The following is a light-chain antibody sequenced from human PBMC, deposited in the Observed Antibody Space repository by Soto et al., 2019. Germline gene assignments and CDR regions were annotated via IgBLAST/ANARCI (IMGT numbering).Light chain of an antibody. CDR2: ANN. V-gene: IGLV1-40*01. J-gene: IGLJ3*02. Sequence: QPVLTQPPSVSGAPGQRVTISCTGSSSTIGAGHDVHWYQQVPGTAPKLLIYANNNRPSGVPDRFSGSKSGTSASLAITGLQAEDEADYYCQSYDSSLSGSGVFGGGTKVTVL. CDR1: SSTIGAGHD. CDR3: QSYDSSLSGSGV.